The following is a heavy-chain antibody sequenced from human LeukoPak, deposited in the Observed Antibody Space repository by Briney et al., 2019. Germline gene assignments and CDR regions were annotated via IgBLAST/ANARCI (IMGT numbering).Heavy chain of an antibody. D-gene: IGHD2-15*01. J-gene: IGHJ4*02. CDR3: SKLHYCSGGSCYKEDY. V-gene: IGHV3-21*01. CDR1: GFTFSSYS. CDR2: ISSSSSYI. Sequence: AGGSLRLSCAASGFTFSSYSMNWVRQAPGKGLEWVSSISSSSSYIYYADSVKGRFTISRANSKNTLYLQMNSLRTDDTALYYCSKLHYCSGGSCYKEDYWGQGTLVTVSS.